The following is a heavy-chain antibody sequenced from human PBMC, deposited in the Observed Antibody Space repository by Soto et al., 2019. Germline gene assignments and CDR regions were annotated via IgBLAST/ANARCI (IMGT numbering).Heavy chain of an antibody. D-gene: IGHD3-10*01. CDR2: IIPIFGTA. J-gene: IGHJ6*02. V-gene: IGHV1-69*13. Sequence: SVKVSCKASGGTFSSYAISWVRQAPGQGLEWMGGIIPIFGTANYAQKFQGRVTITADESTSTAYMELSSLRSEDTAVYYCARDRRITMVRGVTSSGMDVWGQGTTVTSP. CDR1: GGTFSSYA. CDR3: ARDRRITMVRGVTSSGMDV.